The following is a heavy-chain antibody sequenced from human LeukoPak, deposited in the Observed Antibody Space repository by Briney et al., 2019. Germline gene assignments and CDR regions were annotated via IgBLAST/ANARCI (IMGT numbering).Heavy chain of an antibody. J-gene: IGHJ2*01. D-gene: IGHD7-27*01. CDR1: GGSFSGYY. V-gene: IGHV4-34*01. CDR2: INHSGST. CDR3: ARTWGSDWYFDL. Sequence: KPSETLSLTCAVYGGSFSGYYWSWIRQPPGKGLEWIGEINHSGSTNYNPSLKSRVTISVDTSKNQFSLKLSSVTAADTAVYYCARTWGSDWYFDLWGRGTLVTVSS.